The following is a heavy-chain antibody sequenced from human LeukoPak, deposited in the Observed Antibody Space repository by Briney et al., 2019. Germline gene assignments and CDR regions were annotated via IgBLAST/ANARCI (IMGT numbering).Heavy chain of an antibody. Sequence: NPSETLSLTCTVSGGSISSYYWSWIRQPPGKGLEWIGYIYYSGSTNYNPSLKSRVTISVDTSKNRFSLKLSSVTAADTAVYYCAANSADYNTLGSSYKVWGQGTLVTVSS. CDR1: GGSISSYY. J-gene: IGHJ4*02. D-gene: IGHD3-10*01. CDR3: AANSADYNTLGSSYKV. CDR2: IYYSGST. V-gene: IGHV4-59*08.